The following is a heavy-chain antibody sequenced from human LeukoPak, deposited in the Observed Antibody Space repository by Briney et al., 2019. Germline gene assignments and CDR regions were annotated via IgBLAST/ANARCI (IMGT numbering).Heavy chain of an antibody. Sequence: PGGSLRLSCAASGFTFDDYAMHWVRQAPGKGLEWVSGISWNSGSIGYAGSVKGRFTISRGNAKNSLYLQMNSLRAEDTALYYCAKDISPRDSTMVRGVAFDYWGQGTLVTVSS. V-gene: IGHV3-9*01. D-gene: IGHD3-10*01. CDR1: GFTFDDYA. CDR2: ISWNSGSI. CDR3: AKDISPRDSTMVRGVAFDY. J-gene: IGHJ4*02.